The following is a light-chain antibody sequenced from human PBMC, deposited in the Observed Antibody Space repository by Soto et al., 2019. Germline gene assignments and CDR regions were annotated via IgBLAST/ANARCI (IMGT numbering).Light chain of an antibody. J-gene: IGLJ2*01. CDR3: AAWDDSLNGLV. CDR2: YDD. V-gene: IGLV1-36*01. CDR1: SSNIGNNA. Sequence: QSVLTQPPSVSEAPRQRVTISCSGSSSNIGNNAVNWYQQLPGKAPKLLIYYDDLLPSGVSDRFAGAEAGTSASRAGSGLQSEDEGDYYCAAWDDSLNGLVFGGGTKLTVL.